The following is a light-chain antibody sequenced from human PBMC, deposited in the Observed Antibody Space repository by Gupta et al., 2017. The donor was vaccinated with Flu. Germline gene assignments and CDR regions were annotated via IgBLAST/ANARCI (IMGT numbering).Light chain of an antibody. CDR2: EVS. J-gene: IGLJ3*02. V-gene: IGLV2-14*01. Sequence: SIAISCSGTNNDIINYNYVSWYQHHPGRAPELLIYEVSNRPSGISDRFSGTKSGNTASLTISGLQADDEADYYCSAYTTRSTLVFGGGTKLTVL. CDR1: NNDIINYNY. CDR3: SAYTTRSTLV.